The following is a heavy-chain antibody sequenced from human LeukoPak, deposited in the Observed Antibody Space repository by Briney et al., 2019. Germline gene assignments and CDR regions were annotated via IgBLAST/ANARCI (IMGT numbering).Heavy chain of an antibody. Sequence: GGSLRLSCAASGFTFSSYSMNWVRQAPGKGLEWVSYISSSSSTIYYADSVKGRFTISRDNAKNSLYLQMNSLRAEDTAVYYCARDRRAATLDYWGQGTLVTVSS. CDR3: ARDRRAATLDY. CDR1: GFTFSSYS. CDR2: ISSSSSTI. J-gene: IGHJ4*02. D-gene: IGHD6-13*01. V-gene: IGHV3-48*04.